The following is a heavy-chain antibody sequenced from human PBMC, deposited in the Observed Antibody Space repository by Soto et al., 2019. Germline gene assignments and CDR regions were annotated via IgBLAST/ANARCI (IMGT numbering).Heavy chain of an antibody. Sequence: GGSVTVSCKSSGYSFTDYHIHWVRQAPGQGLEWLGRINPKSGGTSTAQKFQGWVTMTTDTSISTASMELTRLTSDDTAIYYCARGDSTDCSNGVCSFFYNHDMDVWGQGTTVTVSS. CDR2: INPKSGGT. CDR1: GYSFTDYH. CDR3: ARGDSTDCSNGVCSFFYNHDMDV. V-gene: IGHV1-2*04. J-gene: IGHJ6*02. D-gene: IGHD2-8*01.